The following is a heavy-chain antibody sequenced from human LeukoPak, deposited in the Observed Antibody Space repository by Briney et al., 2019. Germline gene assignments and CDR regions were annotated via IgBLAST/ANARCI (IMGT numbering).Heavy chain of an antibody. CDR1: GFTFSSFS. J-gene: IGHJ4*02. CDR2: ISGISDLI. D-gene: IGHD6-19*01. Sequence: GGSLRLSCAASGFTFSSFSMNWVRQAPGKGLEWVSSISGISDLIYYADSVKGRFTVSRDSAKNLLYLEMNSLKAEDTALYFCARDRGSGWYGDLGYWGRGTLVSVSS. V-gene: IGHV3-21*06. CDR3: ARDRGSGWYGDLGY.